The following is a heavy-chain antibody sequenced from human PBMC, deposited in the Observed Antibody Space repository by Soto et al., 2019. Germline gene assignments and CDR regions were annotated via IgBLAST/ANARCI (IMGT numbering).Heavy chain of an antibody. V-gene: IGHV5-10-1*01. CDR3: ARCVDRSSTSCYRRAFDI. CDR1: GYSFTSYW. J-gene: IGHJ3*02. D-gene: IGHD2-2*02. Sequence: GESLKISCKGSGYSFTSYWISWVRQMPGKGLEWMGRIDPSDSYTNYSPSFQGHVTISADKPISTAYLQWSSLKASGTAMYYCARCVDRSSTSCYRRAFDIWGQGTMVTVSS. CDR2: IDPSDSYT.